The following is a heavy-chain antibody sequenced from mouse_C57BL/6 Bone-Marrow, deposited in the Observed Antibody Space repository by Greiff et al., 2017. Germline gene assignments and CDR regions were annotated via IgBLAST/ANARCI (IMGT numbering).Heavy chain of an antibody. CDR1: GFNIKDDY. V-gene: IGHV14-4*01. J-gene: IGHJ2*01. D-gene: IGHD2-10*02. Sequence: EVQLQQSGAELVRPGASVKLSCTASGFNIKDDYMHWVKQRPEQGLEWIGWIDPENGDTEYASKFQGKATITADTSSNTAYLQLSSLTSEDTAFYYCTTYGNLYYFDYWGQGTTLTVSS. CDR3: TTYGNLYYFDY. CDR2: IDPENGDT.